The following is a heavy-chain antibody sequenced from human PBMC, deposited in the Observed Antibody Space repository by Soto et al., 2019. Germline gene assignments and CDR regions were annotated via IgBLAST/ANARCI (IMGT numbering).Heavy chain of an antibody. CDR1: GLTFSSYS. CDR2: ISSSSSTI. D-gene: IGHD2-15*01. V-gene: IGHV3-48*01. Sequence: GGSLRRSSAASGLTFSSYSMNWVRQAPGKGLEWVSYISSSSSTIYYADSVKGRFTISRDNAKNSLYLQMSSLRSEDTAVYYCARGLKIVVVAATLNYYYYMDVWGKGTTVTVSS. J-gene: IGHJ6*03. CDR3: ARGLKIVVVAATLNYYYYMDV.